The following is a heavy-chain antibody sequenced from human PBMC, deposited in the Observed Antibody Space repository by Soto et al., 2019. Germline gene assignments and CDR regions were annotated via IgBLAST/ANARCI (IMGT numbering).Heavy chain of an antibody. J-gene: IGHJ6*02. V-gene: IGHV2-5*02. Sequence: QITLKESGPTLVKPTQTLTLTCTFSGFSLSTGGVGVGWIRQPPGEALEWLALIYWDDDKRYSPSLKSRLTITNDNPQHQGVHSMTHMDPVDTPTYYCAHSRCGGDCLQSYSAHYYYGMDVWGQGTTVTVSS. CDR1: GFSLSTGGVG. D-gene: IGHD2-21*02. CDR3: AHSRCGGDCLQSYSAHYYYGMDV. CDR2: IYWDDDK.